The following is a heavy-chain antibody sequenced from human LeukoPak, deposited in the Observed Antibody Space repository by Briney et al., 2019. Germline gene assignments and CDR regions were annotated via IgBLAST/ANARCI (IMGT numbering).Heavy chain of an antibody. Sequence: GGSLRLSSAASIFSFTNYAMSCVPPAPGEEREWISVISGSGESTDYTYSVKVGFSISRDNSETKLYLQMNSLRAEDTAVYYCARDPRRLIVAGGPNSFDYWGQGILVIVSS. J-gene: IGHJ4*02. CDR1: IFSFTNYA. CDR2: ISGSGEST. V-gene: IGHV3-23*01. D-gene: IGHD6-13*01. CDR3: ARDPRRLIVAGGPNSFDY.